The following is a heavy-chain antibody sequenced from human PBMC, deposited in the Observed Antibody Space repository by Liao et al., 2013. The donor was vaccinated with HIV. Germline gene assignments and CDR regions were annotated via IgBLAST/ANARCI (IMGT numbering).Heavy chain of an antibody. CDR2: IYYSGST. CDR1: GGSISSSSYY. J-gene: IGHJ6*03. D-gene: IGHD4-11*01. Sequence: QLQLQESGPGLVKPSETLSLTCTVSGGSISSSSYYWGWIRQPPGKGLEWIGTIYYSGSTYYNSSLKSRVTISVDTSKNQFSLKLSSVTAADTAVYYCARVDYSNYPAYYYYYYMDVWGKGTTVTVSS. V-gene: IGHV4-39*07. CDR3: ARVDYSNYPAYYYYYYMDV.